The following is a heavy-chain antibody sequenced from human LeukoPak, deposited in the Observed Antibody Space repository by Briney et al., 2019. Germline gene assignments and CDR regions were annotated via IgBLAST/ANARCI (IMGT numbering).Heavy chain of an antibody. CDR1: GGSISSGGYY. CDR2: IYTSGST. V-gene: IGHV4-61*02. J-gene: IGHJ5*02. Sequence: PSETLSLTCTVSGGSISSGGYYWSWIRQPAGKGLEWIGRIYTSGSTNYNPSLKSRVTISVDTSKSQFSLKLSSVTAADTAVYYCARDGESYSSSWYYNWFDPWGQGTLVTVSS. D-gene: IGHD6-13*01. CDR3: ARDGESYSSSWYYNWFDP.